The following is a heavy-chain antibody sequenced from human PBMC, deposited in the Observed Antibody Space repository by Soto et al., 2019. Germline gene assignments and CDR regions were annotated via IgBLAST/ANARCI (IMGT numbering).Heavy chain of an antibody. CDR1: GYTFTNFH. CDR3: ARCVAILPDYYYHGMDV. D-gene: IGHD1-26*01. CDR2: ISPYNGKT. V-gene: IGHV1-18*04. Sequence: QGQLVQSGGEMRRPGASVKVSCRASGYTFTNFHITWLRQVPGQGPEWMGWISPYNGKTDYEQKLQGRVTMTTDTSTSTVFMELRSLRSDDTAVYYCARCVAILPDYYYHGMDVWGQGTPVTVS. J-gene: IGHJ6*02.